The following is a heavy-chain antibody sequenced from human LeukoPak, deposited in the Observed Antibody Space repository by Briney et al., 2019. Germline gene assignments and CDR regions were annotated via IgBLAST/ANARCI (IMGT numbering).Heavy chain of an antibody. Sequence: SETLSLTCTASGGSISSYYWSWIRQPPGKGLEWIGYIYYSGSTNYNPSLKSRVIISVDTSKNQSSLKLSSVTAADTAVYYCARSRGYFDYWGQGTLVTVSS. CDR3: ARSRGYFDY. V-gene: IGHV4-59*01. J-gene: IGHJ4*02. CDR1: GGSISSYY. CDR2: IYYSGST. D-gene: IGHD5/OR15-5a*01.